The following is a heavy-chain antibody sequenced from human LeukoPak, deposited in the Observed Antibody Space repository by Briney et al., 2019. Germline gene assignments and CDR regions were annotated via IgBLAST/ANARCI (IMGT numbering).Heavy chain of an antibody. CDR3: AKRRELVGGAFDY. V-gene: IGHV3-74*01. D-gene: IGHD3-10*01. J-gene: IGHJ4*02. Sequence: GGSLRLSCAASGFSFSNYWMMHWVRQAPGKGLFWVSRIGNNGAFTSYADSVKGRFTVSSDNSKSTLYLQMNSLRAEDTAIYYCAKRRELVGGAFDYWGQGTLVTVSS. CDR2: IGNNGAFT. CDR1: GFSFSNYW.